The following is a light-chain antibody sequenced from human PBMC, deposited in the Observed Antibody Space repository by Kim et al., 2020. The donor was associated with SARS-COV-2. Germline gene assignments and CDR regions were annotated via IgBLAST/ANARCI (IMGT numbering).Light chain of an antibody. V-gene: IGLV2-8*01. CDR3: SSYAGSNNLYV. CDR1: GSDVGGYNY. CDR2: EVS. Sequence: QSATTACTGTGSDVGGYNYFSWYQQHPGKAPKLMIYEVSKRPSGVPDRFSGSKSGNTASLTVSGLQAEDEADYYCSSYAGSNNLYVFGTGTKVTVL. J-gene: IGLJ1*01.